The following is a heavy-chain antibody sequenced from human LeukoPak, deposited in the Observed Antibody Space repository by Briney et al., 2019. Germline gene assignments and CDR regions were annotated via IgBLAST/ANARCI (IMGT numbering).Heavy chain of an antibody. V-gene: IGHV3-23*01. D-gene: IGHD6-19*01. CDR2: ISGSGGDT. CDR3: AKDVGYSSGWYLFDY. Sequence: PGGSLRLSCAASGFTFSDAWMTWVRQAPGKGLEWVSGISGSGGDTYYTDPVKGRFTISRDNSKNTLYLQMNSLRAEDTALYYCAKDVGYSSGWYLFDYWGQGTLVTVSS. J-gene: IGHJ4*02. CDR1: GFTFSDA.